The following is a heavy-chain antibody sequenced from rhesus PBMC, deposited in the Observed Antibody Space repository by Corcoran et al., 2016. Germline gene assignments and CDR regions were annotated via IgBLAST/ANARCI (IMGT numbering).Heavy chain of an antibody. CDR2: LYGQSSVT. V-gene: IGHV4-143*01. J-gene: IGHJ4*01. CDR1: GGSISGYYY. Sequence: QVQLQESGPGLVKPSETLSLTCTVSGGSISGYYYWSWIRQPPGKGLEWFGGLYGQSSVTYSNPSRKSRVTISKDTSKNQFSLKLSSVTAADTAVYYCARHTCAGPGYWGQGVLVTVSS. CDR3: ARHTCAGPGY. D-gene: IGHD6-13*01.